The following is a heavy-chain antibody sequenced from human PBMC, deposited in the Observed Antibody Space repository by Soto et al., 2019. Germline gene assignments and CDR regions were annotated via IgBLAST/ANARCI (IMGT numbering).Heavy chain of an antibody. Sequence: VGSLRLSCAASGFTFSSYAMNWVRQAPGKGLEWVSAISGSGGSTYYADSVKGRFTISRDNSKNTLYLQMNSLRAEDTAVYYCAKNIVVVPAAIRTFDYWGQGTLVTVSS. CDR3: AKNIVVVPAAIRTFDY. CDR1: GFTFSSYA. J-gene: IGHJ4*02. D-gene: IGHD2-2*02. CDR2: ISGSGGST. V-gene: IGHV3-23*01.